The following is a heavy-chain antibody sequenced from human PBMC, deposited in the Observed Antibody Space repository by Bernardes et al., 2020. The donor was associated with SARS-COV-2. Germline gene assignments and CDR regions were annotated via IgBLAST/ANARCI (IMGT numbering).Heavy chain of an antibody. Sequence: ASVKVSCKASGYTFTSYGISWVRQAPGQGLEWMGWISAYNGNTNYAQKLQGRVTMTTDTSTSTAYMELRSLRSDDTAVYYCARLDYCSSTSCLTDYYYYYMDVWGKGTTVTVSS. CDR3: ARLDYCSSTSCLTDYYYYYMDV. D-gene: IGHD2-2*01. V-gene: IGHV1-18*01. CDR1: GYTFTSYG. J-gene: IGHJ6*03. CDR2: ISAYNGNT.